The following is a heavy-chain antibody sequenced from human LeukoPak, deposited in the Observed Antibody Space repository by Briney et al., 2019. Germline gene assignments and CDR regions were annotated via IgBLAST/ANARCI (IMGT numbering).Heavy chain of an antibody. CDR1: GFTFDNYA. CDR3: ARDPPFGSGRPQNYFDY. Sequence: GGSLRLSCAPSGFTFDNYAMHWVRQAPGKGLEWVALISYDGGNIYYADSVQGRFTISRDNSKNTLYLQMNSLRPEDTAVYYCARDPPFGSGRPQNYFDYWGQGTLVTVSS. J-gene: IGHJ4*02. D-gene: IGHD6-19*01. CDR2: ISYDGGNI. V-gene: IGHV3-30*04.